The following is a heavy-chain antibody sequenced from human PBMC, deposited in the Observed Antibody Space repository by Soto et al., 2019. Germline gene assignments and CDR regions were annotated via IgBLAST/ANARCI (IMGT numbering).Heavy chain of an antibody. CDR2: INHSGST. V-gene: IGHV4-34*01. D-gene: IGHD2-8*02. CDR1: GGSISSYY. Sequence: SETLSLTCTVSGGSISSYYGSWIRQPPGKGLEWIGEINHSGSTNYNPSLKSRVTISVDTSKNQFSLKLTSVTAADTAVYYCARGKITGLFDYWGQGTLVTVSS. CDR3: ARGKITGLFDY. J-gene: IGHJ4*02.